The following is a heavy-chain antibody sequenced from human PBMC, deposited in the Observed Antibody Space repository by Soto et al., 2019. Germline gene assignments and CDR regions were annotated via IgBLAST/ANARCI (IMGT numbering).Heavy chain of an antibody. CDR3: ARDRASGSSSRAFDL. D-gene: IGHD3-10*01. CDR2: ISGGSSTI. V-gene: IGHV3-48*01. Sequence: EVQLVESGGVLVQPGGSLRLSCAASGFTFSSYSMNWVRQAPGKGLEWVSYISGGSSTIYYGDSLKGRFTISRDNAKNSLFLQMNSLRAEDTAVYYCARDRASGSSSRAFDLWGQGTMVTVSS. J-gene: IGHJ3*01. CDR1: GFTFSSYS.